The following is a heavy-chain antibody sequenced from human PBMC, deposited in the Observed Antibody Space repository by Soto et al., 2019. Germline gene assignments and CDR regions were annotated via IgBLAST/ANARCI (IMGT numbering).Heavy chain of an antibody. J-gene: IGHJ4*02. V-gene: IGHV3-72*01. CDR3: SKLEGG. CDR1: GFTFSDYY. D-gene: IGHD3-3*01. CDR2: SRNKAKSYTT. Sequence: EEQLVESGGGLVQPGGSLTLSCAASGFTFSDYYMEWVRQAPGKGLEWVARSRNKAKSYTTDYAASVKGRFTISRDLSKNSLYLQMTNLKTEDTAVYYCSKLEGGWGQGTLVTVSS.